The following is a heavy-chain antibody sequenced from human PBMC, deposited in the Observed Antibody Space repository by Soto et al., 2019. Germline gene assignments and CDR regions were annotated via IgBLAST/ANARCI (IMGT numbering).Heavy chain of an antibody. D-gene: IGHD2-2*03. CDR1: GFTFTSYA. V-gene: IGHV3-23*01. CDR2: IRNSGGTT. Sequence: EVQVLESGGDLVQHGGSLRLSCAASGFTFTSYAMVWVRQAPGKGLEWVSSIRNSGGTTYYADSVKGRFTISRDNAKNTVYLQMNSLRAEDTAVYYCARDGYGGSWPTAWFDPWGQGTLVTVSS. J-gene: IGHJ5*02. CDR3: ARDGYGGSWPTAWFDP.